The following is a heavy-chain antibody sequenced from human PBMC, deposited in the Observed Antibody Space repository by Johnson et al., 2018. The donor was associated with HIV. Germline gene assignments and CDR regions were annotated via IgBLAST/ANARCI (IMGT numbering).Heavy chain of an antibody. Sequence: MLLVESGGGLVQSGESLRLSCAASGITVNTNYMSWVRQAPGKGLEWVSVIYSGGSTYYADSVKGRFTISRDNSKNTLYLQMNSLRAEDTAVYYCARDLVVGDHSTPLTHAFDIWGQGTMVTVSS. CDR3: ARDLVVGDHSTPLTHAFDI. CDR1: GITVNTNY. CDR2: IYSGGST. D-gene: IGHD1-26*01. V-gene: IGHV3-66*01. J-gene: IGHJ3*02.